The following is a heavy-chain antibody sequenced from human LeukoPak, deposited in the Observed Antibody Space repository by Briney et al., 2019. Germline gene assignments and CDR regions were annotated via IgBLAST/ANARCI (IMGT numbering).Heavy chain of an antibody. CDR1: GGSISSYY. D-gene: IGHD4-17*01. Sequence: SETLSLTCTVSGGSISSYYWSWIRQPAGEGLEWIGYIYYSGSTNYNPSLKSRVTRSVDTSKNQFSLKLSSVTAADTAVYYCARHRKYGDYVNWFDPWGQGTLVTVSS. CDR3: ARHRKYGDYVNWFDP. CDR2: IYYSGST. J-gene: IGHJ5*02. V-gene: IGHV4-59*08.